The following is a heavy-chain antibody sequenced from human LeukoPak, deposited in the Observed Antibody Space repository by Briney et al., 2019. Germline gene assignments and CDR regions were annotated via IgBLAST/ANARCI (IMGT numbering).Heavy chain of an antibody. Sequence: ASETLSLTCAVYGGSFSGYYWSWTRQPPGKGLEWIGEINHSGSTNYNPSLKSRVTVSVDTSKNQFSLKLSSVTAAGTAVYYCARGTVAGAILFDYWGQGTLVTVSS. D-gene: IGHD6-19*01. CDR2: INHSGST. J-gene: IGHJ4*02. CDR1: GGSFSGYY. CDR3: ARGTVAGAILFDY. V-gene: IGHV4-34*01.